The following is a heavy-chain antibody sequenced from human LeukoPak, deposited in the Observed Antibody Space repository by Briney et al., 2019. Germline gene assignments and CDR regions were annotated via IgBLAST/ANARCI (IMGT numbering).Heavy chain of an antibody. V-gene: IGHV3-23*01. J-gene: IGHJ1*01. D-gene: IGHD2-21*01. CDR1: GFTFSSYA. CDR2: ISGSGGST. Sequence: GGSLRLSCAASGFTFSSYAMSWVRQAPGKGLEWVSAISGSGGSTYYADSVKGRFTISRDNAQNSLYLQINSLRAEDTAIYYCAIIGTPGETEYYRLWGQGTRVTVSS. CDR3: AIIGTPGETEYYRL.